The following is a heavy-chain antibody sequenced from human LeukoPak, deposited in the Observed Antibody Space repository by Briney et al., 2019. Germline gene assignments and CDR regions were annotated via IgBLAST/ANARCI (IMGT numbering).Heavy chain of an antibody. D-gene: IGHD4-17*01. Sequence: ARSRRLSCAASGFTFSSYCMHWVRQAPGKWLEWVAVIWDDGSNKYYADSGKGRFTISRDTSTSTLYMEMSSLRAEDTAVYYCARGSGDYEFYSGMDVWGQGPTVTVSS. V-gene: IGHV3-33*01. J-gene: IGHJ6*02. CDR3: ARGSGDYEFYSGMDV. CDR1: GFTFSSYC. CDR2: IWDDGSNK.